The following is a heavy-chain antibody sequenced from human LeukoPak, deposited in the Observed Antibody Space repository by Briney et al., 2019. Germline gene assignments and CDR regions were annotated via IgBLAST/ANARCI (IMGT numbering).Heavy chain of an antibody. V-gene: IGHV4-34*01. CDR1: GESFSGYY. CDR2: INHSGST. CDR3: ARLGVIPEAYYFDY. Sequence: SETLSLTCAVYGESFSGYYWSWIRQPPGKGLEWIGEINHSGSTNYNPSLKSRVTISVDTSKNQFSLKLSSVTAADTAVYYCARLGVIPEAYYFDYWGQGTLVTVSS. D-gene: IGHD3-22*01. J-gene: IGHJ4*02.